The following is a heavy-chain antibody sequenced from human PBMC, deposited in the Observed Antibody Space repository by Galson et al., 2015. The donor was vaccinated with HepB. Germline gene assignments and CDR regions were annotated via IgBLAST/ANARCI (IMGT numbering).Heavy chain of an antibody. J-gene: IGHJ5*02. Sequence: SLRLSCAASGFTFSGSAMSWIRQIPGKGLEWVSSISSRGANTYYADSVKGRFTISRDNLNNTLYLHMNSLRAEDTALYFCAKVSVTTVTPDWFDPWGQGTLVTVSS. CDR3: AKVSVTTVTPDWFDP. V-gene: IGHV3-23*01. D-gene: IGHD4-17*01. CDR1: GFTFSGSA. CDR2: ISSRGANT.